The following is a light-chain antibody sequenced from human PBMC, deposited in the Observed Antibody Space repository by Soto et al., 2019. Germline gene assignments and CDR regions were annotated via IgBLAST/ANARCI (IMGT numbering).Light chain of an antibody. J-gene: IGKJ1*01. CDR3: QESLSFLWGT. CDR1: QSISTS. V-gene: IGKV1-39*01. Sequence: DIQMTQSPSSLSASVGDRVTITCRTSQSISTSMNWYQQKPGKAPKVLIYGASSLHSGVPSRFSGGGSGTDFTLPITSLQPEDFATYYCQESLSFLWGTFGPGTKVDIK. CDR2: GAS.